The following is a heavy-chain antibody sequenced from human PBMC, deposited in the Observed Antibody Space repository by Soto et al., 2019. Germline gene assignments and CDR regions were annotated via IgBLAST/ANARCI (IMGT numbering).Heavy chain of an antibody. V-gene: IGHV3-21*01. CDR2: ISSTTNYI. CDR1: GFTFTRYS. J-gene: IGHJ4*02. Sequence: GGSLRLSCAASGFTFTRYSMNWVRQAPGKGLEWVSSISSTTNYIYYADSMKGRFTVSRDNAKNSVYLEMNSLSAEDTALYYCARESEDLTPNFDYWGQGTLVTVSS. CDR3: ARESEDLTPNFDY.